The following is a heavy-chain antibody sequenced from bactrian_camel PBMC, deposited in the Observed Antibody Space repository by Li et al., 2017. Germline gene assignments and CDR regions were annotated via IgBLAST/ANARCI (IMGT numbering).Heavy chain of an antibody. CDR2: IYGGGIRT. D-gene: IGHD7*01. CDR1: GFSFELYW. Sequence: QLVESGGGLVQPGGSLRLSCAASGFSFELYWMYWVRQAPGQEREGVAAIYGGGIRTYYADPVRGRFTISKNNAKNTVYLQMDSLAPEDTAMYYCAANQFGWSRGLHWCRPGLGGTLRAYEYYYWGQGTQVTVS. J-gene: IGHJ4*01. V-gene: IGHV3S25*01. CDR3: AANQFGWSRGLHWCRPGLGGTLRAYEYYY.